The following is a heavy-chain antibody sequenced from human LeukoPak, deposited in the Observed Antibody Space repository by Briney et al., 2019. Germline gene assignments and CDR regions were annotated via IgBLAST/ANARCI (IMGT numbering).Heavy chain of an antibody. CDR1: GFTFSNYA. CDR3: ARALVQWLGAYAFDI. Sequence: GGSLRLSCAASGFTFSNYAMSWVRQAPGKGLVWVSRINNDGSSTNYADSVKGRFTISRDNSKNTLYLQMNSLRAEDTAVYYCARALVQWLGAYAFDIWGQGTMVTVSS. J-gene: IGHJ3*02. D-gene: IGHD6-19*01. CDR2: INNDGSST. V-gene: IGHV3-23*01.